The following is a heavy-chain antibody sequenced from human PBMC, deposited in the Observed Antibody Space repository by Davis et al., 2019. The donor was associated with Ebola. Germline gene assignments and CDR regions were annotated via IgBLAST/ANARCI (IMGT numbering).Heavy chain of an antibody. CDR2: IYYSGST. J-gene: IGHJ5*02. CDR1: GGSTSSYY. Sequence: SETLSPTCTVSGGSTSSYYWSWIRQPPGKGLAWIGYIYYSGSTNYNPSLKSRVTISVDTSKNQFSLKLSSVTAADTAVYYCARQGSAPSSWYNWFDPWGQGTLVTVSS. D-gene: IGHD6-13*01. CDR3: ARQGSAPSSWYNWFDP. V-gene: IGHV4-59*08.